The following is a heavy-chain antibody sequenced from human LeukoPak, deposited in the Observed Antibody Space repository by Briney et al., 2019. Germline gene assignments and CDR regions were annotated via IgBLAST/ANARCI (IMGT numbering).Heavy chain of an antibody. CDR3: AKSKFPYDSNGWHGYFDF. CDR1: GFTFSSYA. Sequence: GSLRLPCAASGFTFSSYAMSWVRQAPGKGLEWVSSISGSGDSTYYADSVKGRFTISRDNSKNTLFLQMNSLRADDTAVYYCAKSKFPYDSNGWHGYFDFWGQGTLVTVSS. V-gene: IGHV3-23*01. D-gene: IGHD3-22*01. CDR2: ISGSGDST. J-gene: IGHJ4*02.